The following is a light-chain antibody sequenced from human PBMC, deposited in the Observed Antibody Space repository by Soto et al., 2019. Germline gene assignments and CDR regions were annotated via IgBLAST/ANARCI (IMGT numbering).Light chain of an antibody. CDR2: KES. CDR1: QSISSW. V-gene: IGKV1-5*03. J-gene: IGKJ2*01. CDR3: QQYNSYPYT. Sequence: DIKMTQSPSTLYASVGDRVTITCRASQSISSWLAWNQQKPGKAHNLLMYKESSLQSGVPSRFSGSGSGTDFTLTISSLQPDDFATYYCQQYNSYPYTFGQGTKLEI.